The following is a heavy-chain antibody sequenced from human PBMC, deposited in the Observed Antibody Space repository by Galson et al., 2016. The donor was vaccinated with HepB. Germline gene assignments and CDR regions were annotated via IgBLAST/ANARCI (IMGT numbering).Heavy chain of an antibody. J-gene: IGHJ4*02. CDR2: VNSDTSIT. V-gene: IGHV3-74*03. CDR3: TRGKTSFDD. CDR1: GFTFGTYW. Sequence: SLRLSCAASGFTFGTYWMHWVRQAPGKGLVWVSGVNSDTSITTYADSVRGRFTISRDNNENTLYLQLNSLRVEDTAVYYCTRGKTSFDDWGQGTLVTVSS.